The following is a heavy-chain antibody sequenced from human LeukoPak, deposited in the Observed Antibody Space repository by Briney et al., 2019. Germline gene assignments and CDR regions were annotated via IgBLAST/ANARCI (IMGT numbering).Heavy chain of an antibody. J-gene: IGHJ3*01. V-gene: IGHV3-23*01. D-gene: IGHD2-8*01. Sequence: GGSLRLSCAASGFTFNNYAMSWVRQAPGKGLEWVSAISGSGGSTYYADSVKGRFTVSRDDSKNTLYLQMSSLRAEDTAVYYCARGDAGYYEAFDLWGQGTVVTVSS. CDR1: GFTFNNYA. CDR2: ISGSGGST. CDR3: ARGDAGYYEAFDL.